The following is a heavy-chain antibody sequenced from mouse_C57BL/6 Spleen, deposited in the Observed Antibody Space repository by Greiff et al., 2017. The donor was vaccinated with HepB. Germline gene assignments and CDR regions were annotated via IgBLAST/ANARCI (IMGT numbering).Heavy chain of an antibody. CDR1: GFTFSDYG. V-gene: IGHV5-17*01. CDR2: ISSGSSTI. J-gene: IGHJ4*01. CDR3: ARGYYYGSAKAYAMDY. D-gene: IGHD1-1*01. Sequence: EVHLVESGGGLVKPGGSLKLSCAASGFTFSDYGMHWVRQAPEKGLEWVAYISSGSSTIYYADTVKGRFTISRDNAKNTLFLQMTSLRSEDTAMYYCARGYYYGSAKAYAMDYWGQGTSVTVSS.